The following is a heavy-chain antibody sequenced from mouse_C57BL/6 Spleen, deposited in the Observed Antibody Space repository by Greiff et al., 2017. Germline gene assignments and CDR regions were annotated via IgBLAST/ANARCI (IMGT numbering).Heavy chain of an antibody. V-gene: IGHV1-85*01. J-gene: IGHJ4*01. Sequence: QVHVKQSGPELVKPGASVKLSCKASGYTFTSYDINWVKQRPGQGLEWIGWIYPSAGSTKYNEKFKGKATLTVDTSSSTAYMELHSLTAGESAVDFCARRPPYGAMDYWGQGTAGTGAS. D-gene: IGHD1-1*01. CDR3: ARRPPYGAMDY. CDR1: GYTFTSYD. CDR2: IYPSAGST.